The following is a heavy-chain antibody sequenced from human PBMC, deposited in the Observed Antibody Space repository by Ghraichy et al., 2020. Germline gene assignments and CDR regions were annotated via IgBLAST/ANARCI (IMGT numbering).Heavy chain of an antibody. D-gene: IGHD1-14*01. V-gene: IGHV4/OR15-8*01. CDR3: ARPRNHDAFDV. CDR1: GGSLSSSNW. J-gene: IGHJ3*01. CDR2: VYHVGSA. Sequence: SETLSLTCIVSGGSLSSSNWWSWIRQPPGKGLEWIGDVYHVGSATYNPSLRTRVSIFIDKSKSHFSLNISSVTAADTAVYYCARPRNHDAFDVWGQGTLVIVSS.